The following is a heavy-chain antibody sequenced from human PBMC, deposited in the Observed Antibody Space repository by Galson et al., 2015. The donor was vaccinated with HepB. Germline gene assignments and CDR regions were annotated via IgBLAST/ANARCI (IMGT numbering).Heavy chain of an antibody. CDR3: ARGPHSIAVAGKKINWFDP. J-gene: IGHJ5*02. V-gene: IGHV1-3*01. CDR1: GYTFTSYA. Sequence: SVKVSCKASGYTFTSYAMHWVRQAPGQRLEWMGWINAGNGNTKYSQKFQGRVTITRDTSASTAYMELSSLRSEDTAVYYCARGPHSIAVAGKKINWFDPWGQGTLVTVSS. D-gene: IGHD6-19*01. CDR2: INAGNGNT.